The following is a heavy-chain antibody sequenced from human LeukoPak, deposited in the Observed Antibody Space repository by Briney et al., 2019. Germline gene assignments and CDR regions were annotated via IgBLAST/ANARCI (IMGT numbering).Heavy chain of an antibody. Sequence: SETLSLTCTVSGGSIGNSAYYWGWIRQPPGKGLEWIGSIFDSGSTYYNPSLKSRVTISVDTSKNHFSLNLNSVLAADTAVYYCARGSGARIGYDPWGQGTLVSVSS. CDR1: GGSIGNSAYY. V-gene: IGHV4-39*02. CDR3: ARGSGARIGYDP. J-gene: IGHJ5*02. D-gene: IGHD1-26*01. CDR2: IFDSGST.